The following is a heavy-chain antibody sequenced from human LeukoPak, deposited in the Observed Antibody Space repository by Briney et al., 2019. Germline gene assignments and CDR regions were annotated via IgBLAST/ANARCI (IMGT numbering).Heavy chain of an antibody. V-gene: IGHV3-33*01. D-gene: IGHD2-15*01. CDR2: IWYDGSNK. CDR3: ASAFRSGGPGGDY. CDR1: GFTFSSYG. Sequence: GRSLRLSCAASGFTFSSYGMHWVRHAPGKGLEWVAVIWYDGSNKYYADSVKGRFTISRDNSKNTLYLQMNSLRAEDTAVYYCASAFRSGGPGGDYWGQGTLVTVSS. J-gene: IGHJ4*02.